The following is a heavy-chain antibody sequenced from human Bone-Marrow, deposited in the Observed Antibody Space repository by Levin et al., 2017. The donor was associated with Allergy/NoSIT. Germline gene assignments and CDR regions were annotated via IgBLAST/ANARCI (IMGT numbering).Heavy chain of an antibody. CDR2: MNPNSGNT. CDR3: ARGGQQWLVRDFDY. J-gene: IGHJ4*02. CDR1: GYTFTSYD. V-gene: IGHV1-8*01. D-gene: IGHD6-19*01. Sequence: ASVKVSCKASGYTFTSYDINWVRQATGQGLEWMGWMNPNSGNTGYAQKFQGRVTMTRNTSISTAYMELSSLRSEDTAVYYCARGGQQWLVRDFDYWGQGTLVTVSS.